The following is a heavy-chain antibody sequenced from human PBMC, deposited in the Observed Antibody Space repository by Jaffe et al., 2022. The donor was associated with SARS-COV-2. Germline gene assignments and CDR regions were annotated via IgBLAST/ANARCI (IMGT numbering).Heavy chain of an antibody. D-gene: IGHD2-15*01. J-gene: IGHJ5*02. Sequence: QVQLQQWGAGLLKPSETLSLTCAVYGGSFSGYYWSWIRQPPGKGLEWIGEINHSGSTNYNPSLTSRVTISVDTSKNQFSLRLSSVTAADTAVYYCARGVCSGASCYYNWFDPWGQGTLVTVSS. V-gene: IGHV4-34*01. CDR1: GGSFSGYY. CDR2: INHSGST. CDR3: ARGVCSGASCYYNWFDP.